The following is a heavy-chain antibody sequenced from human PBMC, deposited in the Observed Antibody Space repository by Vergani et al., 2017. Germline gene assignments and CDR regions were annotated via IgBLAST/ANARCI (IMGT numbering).Heavy chain of an antibody. Sequence: EVQLLESGGGLVQPGGSLRLSCAASGFTFSSYAMSWVRQAPGKGLEWVSAISGSGGSTYYNPSLKSRVTISVDTSKNQFSLKLSSVTAADTAVYYCARPGSGSHNAFDIWGQGTMVTVSS. J-gene: IGHJ3*02. V-gene: IGHV3-23*01. D-gene: IGHD3-10*01. CDR1: GFTFSSYA. CDR3: ARPGSGSHNAFDI. CDR2: ISGSGGST.